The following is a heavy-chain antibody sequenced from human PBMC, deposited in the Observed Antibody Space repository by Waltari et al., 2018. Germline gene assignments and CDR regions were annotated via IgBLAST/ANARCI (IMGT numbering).Heavy chain of an antibody. CDR1: GFTFSSYG. V-gene: IGHV3-30*18. CDR2: ISYDGNNK. CDR3: AKDLVSDSSGFPRGTYYYYGMDV. J-gene: IGHJ6*02. D-gene: IGHD3-22*01. Sequence: QVQLVESGGGVVQPGRSLRLSCGASGFTFSSYGMPWVRKAPGKGLEWVAVISYDGNNKYYADSVKGRFTISRDNSKNTVFLHMNSLRTEDTAVYYCAKDLVSDSSGFPRGTYYYYGMDVWGQGTTVTVSS.